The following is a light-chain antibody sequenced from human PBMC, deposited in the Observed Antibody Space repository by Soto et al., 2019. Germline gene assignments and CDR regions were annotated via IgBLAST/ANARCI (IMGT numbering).Light chain of an antibody. Sequence: EIVLTQSPGTLSLSPGETASLSCWASQSIISNFLAWYQQRRGQPPRLLIYDSSRRASGIPARFTGSGSGTAFTLTISRVEPEDSAVYYCQQTFHSPRTFGQGTRREI. J-gene: IGKJ2*01. CDR3: QQTFHSPRT. CDR1: QSIISNF. CDR2: DSS. V-gene: IGKV3-20*01.